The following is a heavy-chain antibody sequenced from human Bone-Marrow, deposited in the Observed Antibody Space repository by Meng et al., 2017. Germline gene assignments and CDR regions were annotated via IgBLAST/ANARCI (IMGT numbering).Heavy chain of an antibody. CDR3: ARDEDLSAAGKLFGDY. CDR2: IIPIFGKA. Sequence: VQMVLSGVEVRTSGSSVKVFFKASGGICSSYAISWVRPAHGKGVEWMGGIIPIFGKANYAQKFQGRVTITEDESTSTAYMELSSLRSDDTAMYYCARDEDLSAAGKLFGDYWGQGTLVTVSS. CDR1: GGICSSYA. D-gene: IGHD6-13*01. J-gene: IGHJ4*02. V-gene: IGHV1-69*01.